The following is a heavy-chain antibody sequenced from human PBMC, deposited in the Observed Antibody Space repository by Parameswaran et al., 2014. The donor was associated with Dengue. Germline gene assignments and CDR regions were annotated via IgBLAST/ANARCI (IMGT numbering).Heavy chain of an antibody. J-gene: IGHJ4*02. CDR2: INHSGST. D-gene: IGHD6-13*01. V-gene: IGHV4-34*01. Sequence: VRQAPGKGLEWIGEINHSGSTNYNPSLKSRVTISVDTSKNQFSLKLSSVTAADTAVYYCARGRGRTRGIAAAGTKAYFDYWGQGTLVTVSS. CDR3: ARGRGRTRGIAAAGTKAYFDY.